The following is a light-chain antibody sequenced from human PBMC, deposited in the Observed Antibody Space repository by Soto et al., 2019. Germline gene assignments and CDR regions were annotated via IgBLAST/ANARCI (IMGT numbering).Light chain of an antibody. V-gene: IGKV2-28*01. J-gene: IGKJ2*01. CDR1: QSLLHSNGYNY. CDR3: QQYAGSPRT. Sequence: IVMTQSPLSLPVTPGEPASISCRSSQSLLHSNGYNYSDWYLQKPGQSPQLLIYLGSNRASGVPDRFSGSGSETDFTLTITRLEPEDSAVYYCQQYAGSPRTFGRGTKVDIK. CDR2: LGS.